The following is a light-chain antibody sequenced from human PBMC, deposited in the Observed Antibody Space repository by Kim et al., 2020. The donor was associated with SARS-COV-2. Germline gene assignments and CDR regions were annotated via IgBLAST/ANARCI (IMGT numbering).Light chain of an antibody. CDR3: QQYYSTPPS. CDR2: WAS. J-gene: IGKJ2*03. CDR1: QTVVYNSDNKNY. V-gene: IGKV4-1*01. Sequence: RATLNCKSGQTVVYNSDNKNYLAWYQQKPGQAPKLLIYWASIRESGVSDRFSGSGSETDFTLTISSLQAEDVAVYYCQQYYSTPPSFGQGTKLEI.